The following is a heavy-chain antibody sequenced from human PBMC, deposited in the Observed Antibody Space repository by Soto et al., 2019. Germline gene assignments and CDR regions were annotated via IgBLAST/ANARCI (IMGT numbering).Heavy chain of an antibody. CDR3: AAVLEVVTAIQYYYYGMDV. D-gene: IGHD2-21*02. CDR2: IVVGSGNT. J-gene: IGHJ6*02. V-gene: IGHV1-58*02. CDR1: GFTFTSFA. Sequence: SVKVSCKASGFTFTSFAMQWVRQARGQRLEWIGWIVVGSGNTNYAQKFQERVTITRDMSTSTAYMELSSLRSEDTAVYYCAAVLEVVTAIQYYYYGMDVWGQGTTVTVSS.